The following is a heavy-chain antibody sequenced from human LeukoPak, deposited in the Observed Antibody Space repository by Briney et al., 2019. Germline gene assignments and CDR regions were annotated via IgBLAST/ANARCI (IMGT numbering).Heavy chain of an antibody. Sequence: GGSLRLSCAASGFTFSSYWMSWVRQAPGKGLEWVSGISWNSGSIGYADSVKGRFTISRDNAKNSLYLQMNSLRAEDTALYYCAKDIRSGYDYWGFLDVWGKGTTVTISS. CDR3: AKDIRSGYDYWGFLDV. D-gene: IGHD5-12*01. V-gene: IGHV3-9*01. CDR2: ISWNSGSI. CDR1: GFTFSSYW. J-gene: IGHJ6*04.